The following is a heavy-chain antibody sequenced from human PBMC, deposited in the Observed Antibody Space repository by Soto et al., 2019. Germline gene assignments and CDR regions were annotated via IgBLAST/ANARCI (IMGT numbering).Heavy chain of an antibody. CDR1: GFTFSSYA. CDR3: AKHLMYYYDSSGYYYGPLYYYGMDV. CDR2: ISGSGGST. V-gene: IGHV3-23*01. D-gene: IGHD3-22*01. J-gene: IGHJ6*02. Sequence: GGSLRLSCAASGFTFSSYAMSWVRQAPGKGLEWVSAISGSGGSTYYADSVKGRFTISRDNSKNTLYLQMNSLRAEDTAVYYCAKHLMYYYDSSGYYYGPLYYYGMDVWGQGTTVTVSS.